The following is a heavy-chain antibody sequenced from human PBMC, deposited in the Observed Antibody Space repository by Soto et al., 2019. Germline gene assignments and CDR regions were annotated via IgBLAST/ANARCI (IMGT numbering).Heavy chain of an antibody. J-gene: IGHJ6*02. Sequence: GESLKISCKGSGYSFTSYWIGWVRQMPGKGLEWMGIIYPGDSDTRYSPSFQGQVTISADKSISTAYLQWSSLKASDTAMYYCARLSGCSSTSCYTHMNVWGQGTTVTVSS. CDR3: ARLSGCSSTSCYTHMNV. D-gene: IGHD2-2*02. V-gene: IGHV5-51*01. CDR1: GYSFTSYW. CDR2: IYPGDSDT.